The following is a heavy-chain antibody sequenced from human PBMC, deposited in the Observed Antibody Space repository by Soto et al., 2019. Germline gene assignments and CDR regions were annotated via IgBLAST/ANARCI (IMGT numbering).Heavy chain of an antibody. CDR3: ARVVSSGLYYFDY. Sequence: PGGSLRLSCSASGFTFSSYEMNWVRQAPGKGLEWVSYISSSGSTIYYADSVKGRFTISRDNAKNSLYLQMNSLRAEDTAVYYCARVVSSGLYYFDYWGQGTLVTVSS. V-gene: IGHV3-48*03. D-gene: IGHD3-22*01. CDR2: ISSSGSTI. CDR1: GFTFSSYE. J-gene: IGHJ4*02.